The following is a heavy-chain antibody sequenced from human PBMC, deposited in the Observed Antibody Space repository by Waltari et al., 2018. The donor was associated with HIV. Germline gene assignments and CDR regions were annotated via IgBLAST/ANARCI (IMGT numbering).Heavy chain of an antibody. CDR3: ARGPQDYPKYYFDY. CDR2: MNPNSGNT. CDR1: GYPFTSYE. J-gene: IGHJ4*02. Sequence: HVQLVQSGAEVKNPGASVKASCKASGYPFTSYEINRVQPATGQGLEWLGWMNPNSGNTGYAQRFQGRVTMTRNTSISTAYMELSSLRSEDTAVYFCARGPQDYPKYYFDYWGQGTLVTVSS. V-gene: IGHV1-8*01. D-gene: IGHD4-17*01.